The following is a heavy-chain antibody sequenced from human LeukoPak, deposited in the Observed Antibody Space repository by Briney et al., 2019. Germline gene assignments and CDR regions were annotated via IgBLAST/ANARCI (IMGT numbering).Heavy chain of an antibody. Sequence: PSETLSLTCTVSGGSISSYYWSWIRQPPGKGLEWIGYISYSGSTDYNPSLKSRVTISVDTSKNQFSLRLNSVTAADTAVYYCARGGNYGNYVFDYWGQGTLATVSS. V-gene: IGHV4-59*01. CDR1: GGSISSYY. D-gene: IGHD4-11*01. J-gene: IGHJ4*02. CDR3: ARGGNYGNYVFDY. CDR2: ISYSGST.